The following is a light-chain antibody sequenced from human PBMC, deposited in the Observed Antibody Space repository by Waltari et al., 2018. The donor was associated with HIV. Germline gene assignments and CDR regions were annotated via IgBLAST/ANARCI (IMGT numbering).Light chain of an antibody. V-gene: IGKV3-11*01. Sequence: FLTQSPATLSVSPGERATLSCRASQSLSNYVAWYQQRPGLPPRLLIYDVSSRAAGVPDRFSGSGSGTNFTLSISSLEVEDFAFYYCQQRSNWPGTFGPGTRVDLK. CDR1: QSLSNY. J-gene: IGKJ3*01. CDR2: DVS. CDR3: QQRSNWPGT.